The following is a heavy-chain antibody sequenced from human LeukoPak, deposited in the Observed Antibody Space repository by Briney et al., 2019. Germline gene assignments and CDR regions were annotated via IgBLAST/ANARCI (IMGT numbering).Heavy chain of an antibody. V-gene: IGHV4-34*01. CDR3: ARRQQWQNFDY. CDR2: INHSGST. J-gene: IGHJ4*02. Sequence: GSLRLSCAASGFTFSSYAMSWVRQAPGKGLEWIGEINHSGSTNYNPSLKSRVTISVDTSKNQFSLKLSSVTAADTAVYYCARRQQWQNFDYWGQGTLVTVSS. CDR1: GFTFSSYA. D-gene: IGHD6-19*01.